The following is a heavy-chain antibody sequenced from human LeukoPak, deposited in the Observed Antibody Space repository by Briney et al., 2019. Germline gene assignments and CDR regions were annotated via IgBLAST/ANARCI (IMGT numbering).Heavy chain of an antibody. Sequence: GGSLRLSCAASGFTFGNAWMSWVRQAPGKGLEWVGRIKSKTDGGTTDYAAPVKGRFTISRDDSKNTLYLQMNSLRAEDTAVYYCAKSVDIVVVPAATLGFDYWGQGTLVTVSS. J-gene: IGHJ4*02. CDR3: AKSVDIVVVPAATLGFDY. D-gene: IGHD2-2*01. CDR2: IKSKTDGGTT. CDR1: GFTFGNAW. V-gene: IGHV3-15*01.